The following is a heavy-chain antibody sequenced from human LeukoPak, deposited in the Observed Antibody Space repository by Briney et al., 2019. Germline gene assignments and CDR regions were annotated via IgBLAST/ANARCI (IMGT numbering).Heavy chain of an antibody. D-gene: IGHD2-15*01. V-gene: IGHV3-66*01. CDR1: GFIVSSNY. Sequence: GGSLRLSCAASGFIVSSNYMSWVRQAPGKGLEWVSVIYSGGSTYYADSVKGRFTISRDNSKNTLYLQMNSLRAEDTAVYYCARGDIVADYWGQGTLVTVSS. CDR2: IYSGGST. CDR3: ARGDIVADY. J-gene: IGHJ4*02.